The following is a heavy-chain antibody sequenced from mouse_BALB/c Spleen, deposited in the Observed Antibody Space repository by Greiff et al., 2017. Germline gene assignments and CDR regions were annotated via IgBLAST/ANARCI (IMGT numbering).Heavy chain of an antibody. CDR3: ARGYGNFYAMDY. Sequence: EVKLVESGPSLVKPSQTLSLTCSVTGDSITSGYWNWIRKFPGNKLEYMGYISYSGSTYYNPSLKSRISITRDTSKNQYYLQLNSVTTEDTATYYCARGYGNFYAMDYWGQGTSVTVSS. CDR2: ISYSGST. D-gene: IGHD2-10*02. CDR1: GDSITSGY. V-gene: IGHV3-8*02. J-gene: IGHJ4*01.